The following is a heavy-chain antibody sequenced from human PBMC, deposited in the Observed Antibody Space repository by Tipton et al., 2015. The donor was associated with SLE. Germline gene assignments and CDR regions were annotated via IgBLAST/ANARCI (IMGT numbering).Heavy chain of an antibody. J-gene: IGHJ3*01. Sequence: SLRLSCAASGFTFSSSWMNWVRLAPGKGLEWVANIKEDGSEKHYVDSVKDRLTISRDNAKNSLYLQMNSLRAEDTAVYYCARDTHSGRRSDQWGQGTMVTVSS. CDR1: GFTFSSSW. CDR3: ARDTHSGRRSDQ. CDR2: IKEDGSEK. V-gene: IGHV3-7*01. D-gene: IGHD1-26*01.